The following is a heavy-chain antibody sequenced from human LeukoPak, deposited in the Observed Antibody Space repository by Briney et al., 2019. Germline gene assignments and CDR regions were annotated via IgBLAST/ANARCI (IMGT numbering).Heavy chain of an antibody. CDR1: GFTFDDYG. D-gene: IGHD3-3*01. CDR2: INWNGGST. J-gene: IGHJ3*02. V-gene: IGHV3-20*01. Sequence: GGSLRLSCAASGFTFDDYGMSWVRQAPGKGLEWVSGINWNGGSTGYADSVKGRFTISRDNAKNSLYLQMNSLRAEDTALYHCARVGATIFWSAYGAFDIWGQGTMVTVSA. CDR3: ARVGATIFWSAYGAFDI.